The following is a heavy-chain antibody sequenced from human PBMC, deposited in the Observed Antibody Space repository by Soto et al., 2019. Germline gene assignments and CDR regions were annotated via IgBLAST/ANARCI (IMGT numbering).Heavy chain of an antibody. CDR1: GDSIRSINC. D-gene: IGHD3-3*01. V-gene: IGHV4-4*02. CDR3: ARPSGFLAISSLDT. J-gene: IGHJ5*01. CDR2: VYHTGTT. Sequence: QVRLQESGPGLLNPSGHLSLTCDVSGDSIRSINCWFWVRQSPGKGLQWIGEVYHTGTTNYNPSLKSQIPISVDKSQNTFSLNVASVSPAITAVNYSARPSGFLAISSLDTWGQGALVTVSS.